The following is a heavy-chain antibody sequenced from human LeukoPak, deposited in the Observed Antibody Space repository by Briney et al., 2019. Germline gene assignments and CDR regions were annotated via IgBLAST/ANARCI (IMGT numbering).Heavy chain of an antibody. CDR2: IYYSGST. J-gene: IGHJ4*02. CDR3: ARDEDSSGYYY. Sequence: PSETLSLTCTVSGGSISSYYWSWIRQPPGKGLEWIGYIYYSGSTYYNPSLKSRVTISVDTSRNQFSLKLSSVTAADTAVYYCARDEDSSGYYYWGQGTLVTVSS. D-gene: IGHD3-22*01. V-gene: IGHV4-30-4*01. CDR1: GGSISSYY.